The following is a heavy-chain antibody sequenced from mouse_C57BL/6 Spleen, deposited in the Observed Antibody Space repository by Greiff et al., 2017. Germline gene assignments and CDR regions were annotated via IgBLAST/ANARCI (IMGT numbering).Heavy chain of an antibody. CDR1: GYTFTSYG. CDR3: ARSLITTVVATGSYAMDY. CDR2: IYPRSGNT. V-gene: IGHV1-81*01. D-gene: IGHD1-1*01. J-gene: IGHJ4*01. Sequence: QVQLQQSGAELARPGASVKLSCKASGYTFTSYGISWVKQRTGQGLEWIGEIYPRSGNTYYNEKFKGKATLTADKSSSTAYMELRSLTSEDSAVYFCARSLITTVVATGSYAMDYWGQGTSVTVSS.